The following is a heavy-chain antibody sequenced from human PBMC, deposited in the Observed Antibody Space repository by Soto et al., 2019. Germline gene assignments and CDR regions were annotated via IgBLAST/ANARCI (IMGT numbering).Heavy chain of an antibody. J-gene: IGHJ6*02. V-gene: IGHV1-69*06. CDR2: IIPIFGTA. D-gene: IGHD6-19*01. Sequence: SVEVSFKASGGTFISYAISWVRQAPGQGLEWMGGIIPIFGTANYAQKFQGRVTITADKSTSTAYMELSSLRSEDTAVYYCARDQVAGTQGNVWGQGTTVTVSS. CDR3: ARDQVAGTQGNV. CDR1: GGTFISYA.